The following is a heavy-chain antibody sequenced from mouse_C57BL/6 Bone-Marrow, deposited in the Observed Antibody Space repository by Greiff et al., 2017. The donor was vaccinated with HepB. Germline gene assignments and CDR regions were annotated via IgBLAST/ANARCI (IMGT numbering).Heavy chain of an antibody. CDR3: ARLYYGNLCAMDY. Sequence: QVQLKQSGPALVAPSQSLSITCTVSGFSLTSYAISWVRQPPGKGLEWLGVIWTGGGTNYNSALKSRLSISKDNSKSQVFLKMNSLQTDDTARYYCARLYYGNLCAMDYWGQGTSVTVSS. J-gene: IGHJ4*01. CDR2: IWTGGGT. V-gene: IGHV2-9-1*01. CDR1: GFSLTSYA. D-gene: IGHD2-1*01.